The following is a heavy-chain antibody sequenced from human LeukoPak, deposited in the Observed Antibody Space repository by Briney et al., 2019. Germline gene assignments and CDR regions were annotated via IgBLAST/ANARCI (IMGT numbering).Heavy chain of an antibody. D-gene: IGHD1-26*01. Sequence: PSETLSLTCTVSGGSISSYYWSWIRQPAGKGLDWIGRIYTSGSTNYNPSLKSRVTMSVDTSKNQFSLKLSSVTAADTAVYYCARVGTSNDAFDIWGQGTMVTVSS. CDR3: ARVGTSNDAFDI. CDR2: IYTSGST. V-gene: IGHV4-4*07. CDR1: GGSISSYY. J-gene: IGHJ3*02.